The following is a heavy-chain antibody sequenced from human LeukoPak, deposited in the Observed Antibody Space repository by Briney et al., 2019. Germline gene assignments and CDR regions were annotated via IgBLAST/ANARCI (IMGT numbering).Heavy chain of an antibody. Sequence: GGSLRLSCAASGFSFSDAWMSWVRQASGKGLEWVGRIRSKTNSYATAYGASVKGRFTFSRDDSKSTAYLQMNSLKIEDTAVHYCTGGNDYWGQGTLVTVSS. D-gene: IGHD4-23*01. J-gene: IGHJ4*02. CDR3: TGGNDY. CDR2: IRSKTNSYAT. CDR1: GFSFSDAW. V-gene: IGHV3-73*01.